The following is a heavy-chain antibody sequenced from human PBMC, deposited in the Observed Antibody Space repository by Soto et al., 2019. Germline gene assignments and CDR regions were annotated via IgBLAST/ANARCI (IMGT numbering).Heavy chain of an antibody. Sequence: ETLSLTCAVYGGSFSGYYWSWIRQPPGKGLEWIGEINHSGSTNYNPSLKSRVTISVDTSKNQFSLKLSSVTAADTAVYYCARVFSDIVVVPAAMGLDYWGQGTLVTVSS. V-gene: IGHV4-34*01. J-gene: IGHJ4*02. CDR1: GGSFSGYY. CDR3: ARVFSDIVVVPAAMGLDY. CDR2: INHSGST. D-gene: IGHD2-2*01.